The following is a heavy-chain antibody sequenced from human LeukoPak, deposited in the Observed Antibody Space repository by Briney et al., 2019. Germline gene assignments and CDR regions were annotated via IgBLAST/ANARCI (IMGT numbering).Heavy chain of an antibody. CDR2: ISYDGNNK. J-gene: IGHJ4*02. CDR1: GLTVSNNY. V-gene: IGHV3-30*18. CDR3: AKGHGYSYGTYFDY. D-gene: IGHD5-18*01. Sequence: GGSLRLSCAASGLTVSNNYMSWVRQAPGKGLEWVTVISYDGNNKYYADSVKGRFTISRDNSKNTLYLQMNSLRAEDTAVYYCAKGHGYSYGTYFDYWGQGTLVTVSS.